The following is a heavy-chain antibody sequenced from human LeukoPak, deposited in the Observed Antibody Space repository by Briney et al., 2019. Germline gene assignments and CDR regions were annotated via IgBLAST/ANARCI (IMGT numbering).Heavy chain of an antibody. Sequence: GGSLRLSCAASGFTFSSYAMSWVRQAPGKGLEWVSAISGSGGSTYYADSVKGRFTISRDNSKNTLYLQMNSLRAEDTAVYYCAKGRRSGSYYISFGYWGQGTLVTVSS. CDR3: AKGRRSGSYYISFGY. CDR2: ISGSGGST. D-gene: IGHD3-10*01. J-gene: IGHJ4*02. CDR1: GFTFSSYA. V-gene: IGHV3-23*01.